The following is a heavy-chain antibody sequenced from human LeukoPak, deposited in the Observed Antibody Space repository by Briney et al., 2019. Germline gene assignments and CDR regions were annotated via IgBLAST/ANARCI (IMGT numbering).Heavy chain of an antibody. J-gene: IGHJ5*02. Sequence: PSETLSLTCTVSGGSISSGGYYWSWIRQHPGKGLEWIGYIYYSGSTYYNPSLKSRVTISVDTSKNQFSLKLSSVTAADTAVYYCARGRTYYYVFDPWGQGTLVTVSS. V-gene: IGHV4-31*03. CDR2: IYYSGST. CDR3: ARGRTYYYVFDP. D-gene: IGHD3-10*02. CDR1: GGSISSGGYY.